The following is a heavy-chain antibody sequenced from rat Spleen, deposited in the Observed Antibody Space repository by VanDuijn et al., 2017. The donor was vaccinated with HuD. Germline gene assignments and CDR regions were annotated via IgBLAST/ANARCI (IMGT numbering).Heavy chain of an antibody. J-gene: IGHJ2*01. Sequence: EVQLQESGPGLVKPSQSLSLTCSVTGYPITSSYRWNWIRKFPGNKLEWMGYINSAGTTNYNPSLKSRISITKDTSKNQFFLQVNSVTTEDTSTYYCARGTTRDYWGQGVMVTVSS. CDR1: GYPITSSYR. CDR2: INSAGTT. D-gene: IGHD1-5*01. V-gene: IGHV3-3*01. CDR3: ARGTTRDY.